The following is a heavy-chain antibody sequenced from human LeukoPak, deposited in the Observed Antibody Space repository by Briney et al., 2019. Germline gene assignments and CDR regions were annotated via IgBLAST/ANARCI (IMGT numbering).Heavy chain of an antibody. CDR2: IWYDGSNK. D-gene: IGHD2-21*02. CDR3: ARDLVQYCGGDCYSDY. J-gene: IGHJ4*02. V-gene: IGHV3-33*01. CDR1: GFTFSTFG. Sequence: GGSLRLSCAASGFTFSTFGMHWVRQAPGKGLEWVALIWYDGSNKYYADSVKGRFTISRDNSKNTLYLQMNSLRAKDTSVYYCARDLVQYCGGDCYSDYWGQGTLVTVSS.